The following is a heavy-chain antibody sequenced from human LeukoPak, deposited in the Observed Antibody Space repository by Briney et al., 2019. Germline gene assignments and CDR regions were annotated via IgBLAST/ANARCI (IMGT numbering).Heavy chain of an antibody. CDR1: GGTFSSYA. V-gene: IGHV1-69*05. J-gene: IGHJ5*02. CDR2: IIPIFGTA. Sequence: SVKVSCKASGGTFSSYAISWVRQAPGQGLEWMGRIIPIFGTANYAQKFQGRVTITTDESTSTAYMELSSLRSEDTAVYYCARGPSMEDWFAPGGRGTLVTVSS. D-gene: IGHD2/OR15-2a*01. CDR3: ARGPSMEDWFAP.